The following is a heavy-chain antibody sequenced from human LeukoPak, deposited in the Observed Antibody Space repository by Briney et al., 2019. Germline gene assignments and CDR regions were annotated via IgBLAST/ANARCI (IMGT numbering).Heavy chain of an antibody. CDR2: ISGSGVTT. Sequence: GGSLRLSCAASGFTFSNYGMSWVRQAPGKGLEWVSAISGSGVTTYYADSVKGRFTISRDNSNNTVYLQMNNLRPEDTAVFYCARGQGYESYYYMDVWGKGTTVSVSS. CDR3: ARGQGYESYYYMDV. J-gene: IGHJ6*03. V-gene: IGHV3-23*01. CDR1: GFTFSNYG. D-gene: IGHD2-2*01.